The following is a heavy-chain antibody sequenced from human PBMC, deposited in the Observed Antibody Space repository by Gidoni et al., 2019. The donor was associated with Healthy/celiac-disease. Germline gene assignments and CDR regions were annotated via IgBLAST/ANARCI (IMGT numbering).Heavy chain of an antibody. Sequence: QVQLVQSGAEVKKPGASVKVSCKASGYTFTSYGISWVRQAPGQGLEWMGWISAYNGNTNYAQKLQARVTMTTATSTSTAYRGRGSMRSDDPAVYYGARRGGGGTVNDAFDIWGQGTMVTVSS. CDR1: GYTFTSYG. D-gene: IGHD4-17*01. CDR3: ARRGGGGTVNDAFDI. V-gene: IGHV1-18*01. J-gene: IGHJ3*02. CDR2: ISAYNGNT.